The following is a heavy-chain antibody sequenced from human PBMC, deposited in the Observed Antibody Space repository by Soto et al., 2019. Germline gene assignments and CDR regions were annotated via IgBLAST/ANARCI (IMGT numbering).Heavy chain of an antibody. D-gene: IGHD6-19*01. CDR1: GFTFSSYG. J-gene: IGHJ4*02. Sequence: PGGSLRLSCAASGFTFSSYGMHWVRQAPGKGLEWVAVISYDGSNKYYADSVKGRFTISRDNSKNTPYLQMNSLRAEDTAVYYCAKGLRYSSGWYVVYWGQGTLVTVSS. V-gene: IGHV3-30*18. CDR2: ISYDGSNK. CDR3: AKGLRYSSGWYVVY.